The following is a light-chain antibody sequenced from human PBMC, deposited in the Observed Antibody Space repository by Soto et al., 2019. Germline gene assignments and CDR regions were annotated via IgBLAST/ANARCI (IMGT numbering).Light chain of an antibody. V-gene: IGLV1-40*01. Sequence: QSVLTQPPSVSEAPGQRVTISCTGSSSNIGAGYEAHWYQQVPGTAPKLLIYENNNRPSGVPDRFSGSKSGTSASLAITGLQAEDEAEYYSQSYDSSLSGYVFGTGTQVTVL. CDR1: SSNIGAGYE. CDR3: QSYDSSLSGYV. CDR2: ENN. J-gene: IGLJ1*01.